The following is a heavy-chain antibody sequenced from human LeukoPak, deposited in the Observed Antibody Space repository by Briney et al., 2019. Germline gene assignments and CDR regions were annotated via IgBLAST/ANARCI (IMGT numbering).Heavy chain of an antibody. CDR1: GYTFTGYY. Sequence: ASVKVSCKASGYTFTGYYMHWVRQAPGQGLEWMGWINPNSGGTNYAQKFQGRVTMTRDTSKNQFSLKLSSVTAADTAVYYCAREPRYCSGTNCYRGGYMDVWGKGTTVTVSS. V-gene: IGHV1-2*02. J-gene: IGHJ6*03. CDR2: INPNSGGT. CDR3: AREPRYCSGTNCYRGGYMDV. D-gene: IGHD2-15*01.